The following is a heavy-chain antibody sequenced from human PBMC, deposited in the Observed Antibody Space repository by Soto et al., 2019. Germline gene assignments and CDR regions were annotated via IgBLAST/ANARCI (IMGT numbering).Heavy chain of an antibody. Sequence: PSETLSLTCTVSGVSVNTGTYYWTWIRQHPGKGLEWIGYIYCSGSTNYNPSLKSRVTISVDTSKNQFSLKLSSVTAADTAVYYCARQNYDILWYYWGQGTLVTVSS. CDR3: ARQNYDILWYY. V-gene: IGHV4-61*01. D-gene: IGHD3-9*01. J-gene: IGHJ4*02. CDR2: IYCSGST. CDR1: GVSVNTGTYY.